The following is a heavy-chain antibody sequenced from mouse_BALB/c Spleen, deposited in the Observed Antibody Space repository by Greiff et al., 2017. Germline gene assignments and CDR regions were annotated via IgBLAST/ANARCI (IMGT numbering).Heavy chain of an antibody. J-gene: IGHJ2*01. CDR2: IYPGDGDT. CDR1: GYTFTSYW. V-gene: IGHV1-87*01. D-gene: IGHD2-14*01. Sequence: QVQLKQSGAELARPGASVKLSCKASGYTFTSYWMQWVKQRPGQGLEWIGAIYPGDGDTRYTQKFKGKATLTADKSSSTAYMQLSSLASEDSAVYYCARGYYRYDAGGLDWWGQGTTLTVSS. CDR3: ARGYYRYDAGGLDW.